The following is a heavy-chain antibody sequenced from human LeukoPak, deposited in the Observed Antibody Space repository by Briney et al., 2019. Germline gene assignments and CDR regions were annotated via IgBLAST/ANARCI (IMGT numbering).Heavy chain of an antibody. Sequence: SQTLSLTCTVSGGSISSGGFYWSWIRQPAGKGLEWIGRIYSSGNTDYNPSLKSRVTISVDTSKNQFSLKLSSVTAADTAVYFCARVGPEYCSSTRCSKYYFDYWGQGTLVTVSS. CDR3: ARVGPEYCSSTRCSKYYFDY. D-gene: IGHD2-2*01. CDR2: IYSSGNT. CDR1: GGSISSGGFY. V-gene: IGHV4-61*02. J-gene: IGHJ4*02.